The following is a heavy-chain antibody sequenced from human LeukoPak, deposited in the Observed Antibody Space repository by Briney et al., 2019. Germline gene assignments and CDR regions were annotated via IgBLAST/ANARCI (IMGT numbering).Heavy chain of an antibody. Sequence: PGGSLRLSCAASGFTFSSYSMDWVRQAPGKGLEWVSSISSSSSYIYYADSVKGRFTISRDNAKNSLYLQMNSLRAEDTAVYYCARDRGTNGVVVDPWGQGTLVTVSS. CDR2: ISSSSSYI. V-gene: IGHV3-21*01. CDR1: GFTFSSYS. CDR3: ARDRGTNGVVVDP. D-gene: IGHD2-8*01. J-gene: IGHJ5*02.